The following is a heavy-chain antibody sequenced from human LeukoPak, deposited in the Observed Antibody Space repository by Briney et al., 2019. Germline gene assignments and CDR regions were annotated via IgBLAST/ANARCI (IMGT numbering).Heavy chain of an antibody. J-gene: IGHJ5*02. V-gene: IGHV3-23*01. Sequence: GGSLRLSCAASGFTFSSYAMNWVRQAPGKGLEWVSFISGSGDTTYYADSVKGRFTISRDSSKNTLYLQMNSLRAEDTALYYCAKDGFRGDCIGGSCYPFDPWGQGTLVTVSS. CDR2: ISGSGDTT. CDR1: GFTFSSYA. D-gene: IGHD2-15*01. CDR3: AKDGFRGDCIGGSCYPFDP.